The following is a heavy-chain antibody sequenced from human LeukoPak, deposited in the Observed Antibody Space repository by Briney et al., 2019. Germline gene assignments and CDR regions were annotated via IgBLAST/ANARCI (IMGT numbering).Heavy chain of an antibody. CDR3: ARVEGARYYFDY. Sequence: GGSLRLSCAASGFTFSSYGMHWVRQAPGKGLEWVAFIRYDGSNKYYADSVKGRFTISRDNAKNSLYLQMNSLRAEDTAVYYCARVEGARYYFDYWGQGTLVTVSS. D-gene: IGHD1-26*01. CDR1: GFTFSSYG. CDR2: IRYDGSNK. J-gene: IGHJ4*02. V-gene: IGHV3-30*02.